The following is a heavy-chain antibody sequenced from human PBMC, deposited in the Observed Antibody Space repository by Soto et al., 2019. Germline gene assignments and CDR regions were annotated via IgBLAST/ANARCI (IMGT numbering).Heavy chain of an antibody. CDR1: GFTFSSYS. Sequence: EVQLVESGGGLVKPGGSLRLSCAASGFTFSSYSMNWVRQAPGKGLEWVSSISSSSSYIYYADSVKGRFTISRDNAKNSLYLQMNSLRAEDTAVYYCARDREEATKGGLHDAFDIWGQGTMVTVSS. V-gene: IGHV3-21*01. CDR2: ISSSSSYI. J-gene: IGHJ3*02. D-gene: IGHD5-12*01. CDR3: ARDREEATKGGLHDAFDI.